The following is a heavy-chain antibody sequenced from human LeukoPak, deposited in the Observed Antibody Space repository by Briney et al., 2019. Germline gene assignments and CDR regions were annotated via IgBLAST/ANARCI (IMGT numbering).Heavy chain of an antibody. J-gene: IGHJ3*02. CDR2: IYYSGST. CDR1: GGSISSGGYY. D-gene: IGHD3-9*01. CDR3: ARVLRYFDWLNPNDAFDI. V-gene: IGHV4-31*03. Sequence: SETLSLTCTVSGGSISSGGYYWSWIRQHLGKGLEWIGYIYYSGSTYYNPSLKSRVTISVDTSKNQFSLKLSSVTAADTAVYYCARVLRYFDWLNPNDAFDIWGQGTMVTVSS.